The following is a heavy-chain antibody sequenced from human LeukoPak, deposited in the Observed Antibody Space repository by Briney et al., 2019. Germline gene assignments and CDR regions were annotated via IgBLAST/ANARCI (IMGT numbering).Heavy chain of an antibody. CDR2: IRYDGSNK. CDR1: GFTFSSYG. D-gene: IGHD5-18*01. CDR3: AKEQDTAMAIDY. V-gene: IGHV3-30*02. J-gene: IGHJ4*02. Sequence: PGGSLRLSCAASGFTFSSYGMHWVRQAPGKGLEWVAFIRYDGSNKYYADSVKGRFTISRDNSKNTLYLQTNSLRAEDTAVYYCAKEQDTAMAIDYWGQGTLVTVSS.